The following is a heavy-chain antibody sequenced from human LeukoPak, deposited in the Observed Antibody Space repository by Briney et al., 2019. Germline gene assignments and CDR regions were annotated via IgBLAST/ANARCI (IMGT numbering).Heavy chain of an antibody. J-gene: IGHJ5*02. CDR2: INHSGST. CDR3: ARDLGSSGWYGGFMVGEYNWFDP. D-gene: IGHD6-19*01. CDR1: GGSFSGYY. Sequence: SETLSLTCAVYGGSFSGYYWSWIRQPPGKGLEWIGEINHSGSTNYNPSLKSRVTISVDTSKNQFSLQLNSVTPEDTAVYYRARDLGSSGWYGGFMVGEYNWFDPWGQGTLVTVSS. V-gene: IGHV4-34*01.